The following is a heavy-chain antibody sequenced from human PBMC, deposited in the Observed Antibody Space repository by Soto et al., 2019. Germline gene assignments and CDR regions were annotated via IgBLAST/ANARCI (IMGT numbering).Heavy chain of an antibody. Sequence: PSETLSLTCTVSGGSISSYYWSWIRQPPGKGLEWIGYIYYSGSTNYNPSLKSRVTISVDTSKNQFSLKLSSVTAADTAVYYCARHYDILTGYYIPYYSDYWGQGTLVTVSS. V-gene: IGHV4-59*08. D-gene: IGHD3-9*01. CDR3: ARHYDILTGYYIPYYSDY. J-gene: IGHJ4*02. CDR2: IYYSGST. CDR1: GGSISSYY.